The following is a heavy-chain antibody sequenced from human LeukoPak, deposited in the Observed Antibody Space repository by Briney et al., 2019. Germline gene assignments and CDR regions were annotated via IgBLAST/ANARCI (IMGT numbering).Heavy chain of an antibody. D-gene: IGHD5-24*01. J-gene: IGHJ4*02. CDR2: ISGSGGST. CDR3: ARGLGMAEDY. V-gene: IGHV3-23*01. Sequence: GGSLRLSCAASGFTFSSYAMSWVRQAPGKGLEWVSAISGSGGSTYYADSVKGRFTISRDNAKNSLYLQMNSLRAEDTAVYYCARGLGMAEDYWGQGTLVTVSS. CDR1: GFTFSSYA.